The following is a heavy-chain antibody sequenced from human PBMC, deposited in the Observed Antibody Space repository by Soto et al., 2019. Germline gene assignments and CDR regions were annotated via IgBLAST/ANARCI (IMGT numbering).Heavy chain of an antibody. CDR3: GMQYDY. CDR1: GFTFSKYA. Sequence: GGSLRLSCAASGFTFSKYAMSWVRQAPGKGLEWVSAINAGGNSTKSADSVKGRFTISRDNSKNTVYLQMNNLRAEDTAIYYCGMQYDYWGQGTLVTVSS. V-gene: IGHV3-23*01. J-gene: IGHJ4*02. CDR2: INAGGNST.